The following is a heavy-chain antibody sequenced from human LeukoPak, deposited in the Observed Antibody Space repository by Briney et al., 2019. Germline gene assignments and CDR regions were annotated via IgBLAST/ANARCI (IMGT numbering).Heavy chain of an antibody. J-gene: IGHJ4*02. V-gene: IGHV3-23*01. CDR3: AKRTYDSSGYFDY. D-gene: IGHD3-22*01. CDR1: GFTFSSYA. Sequence: GSLRLSCAASGFTFSSYAMSWVRQAPGKGLEWVSAISGSGGSTYYADSVKGRFIISRDNSKNTLYLQMNSLRAEDTAVYYCAKRTYDSSGYFDYWGQGTLVTVSS. CDR2: ISGSGGST.